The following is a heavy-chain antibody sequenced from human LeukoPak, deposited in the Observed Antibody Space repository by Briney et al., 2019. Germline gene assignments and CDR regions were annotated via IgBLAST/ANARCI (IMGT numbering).Heavy chain of an antibody. CDR1: GGSISSGSYY. J-gene: IGHJ4*02. V-gene: IGHV4-61*02. D-gene: IGHD4/OR15-4a*01. CDR3: ARGVLY. CDR2: IYTSGST. Sequence: SQTLSLTCTVSGGSISSGSYYWSWIRQPAGKGLEWIGRIYTSGSTNYNPSLKSRDTISVDTSKNQFSLKLSSVTAADTAVYYCARGVLYWGQGTLVTVSS.